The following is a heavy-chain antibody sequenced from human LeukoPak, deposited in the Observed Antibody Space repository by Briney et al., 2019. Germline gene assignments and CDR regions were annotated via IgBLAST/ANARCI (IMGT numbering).Heavy chain of an antibody. Sequence: GGSLRLSCAASGFTFSSYSMNWVRQAPGKGLEWVSSISSSSSYIYYADSVKGRFTISRDNAKNSLYLQMNSLRAEDTAVYYCARMVGRYNPTPFDYWGQGTLVTVSS. V-gene: IGHV3-21*01. CDR2: ISSSSSYI. CDR1: GFTFSSYS. D-gene: IGHD1-1*01. J-gene: IGHJ4*02. CDR3: ARMVGRYNPTPFDY.